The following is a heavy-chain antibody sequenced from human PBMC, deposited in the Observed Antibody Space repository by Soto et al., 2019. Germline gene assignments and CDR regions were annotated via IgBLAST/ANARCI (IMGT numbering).Heavy chain of an antibody. J-gene: IGHJ4*02. D-gene: IGHD6-19*01. V-gene: IGHV4-59*01. CDR3: ARKRNSGWYYYFDY. CDR2: IYYSGSI. CDR1: GGSISSYY. Sequence: SETLSLTCTVSGGSISSYYWSWIRQPPGKGLEWIGYIYYSGSINYNPSLKSRVTISVDTSKNQFSLKLSSVTAADTAVYYCARKRNSGWYYYFDYWGQGTLVTVSS.